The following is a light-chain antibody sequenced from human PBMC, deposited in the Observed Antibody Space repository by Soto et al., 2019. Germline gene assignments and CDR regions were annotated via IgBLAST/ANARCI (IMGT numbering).Light chain of an antibody. CDR3: GAWDDSLNGPV. J-gene: IGLJ3*02. CDR2: NNN. CDR1: SSNIGSNT. V-gene: IGLV1-44*01. Sequence: QSVLTQPPSASGTPGQRVTISCSGSSSNIGSNTVKWYQQFPGTAPKLLLYNNNQGPSGVPDRFSGSKSGTSASLAISGLQSEDEAHYYCGAWDDSLNGPVFGGGTQLTVL.